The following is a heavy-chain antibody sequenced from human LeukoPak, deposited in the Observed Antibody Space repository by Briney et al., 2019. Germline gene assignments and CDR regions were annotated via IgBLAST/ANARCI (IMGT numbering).Heavy chain of an antibody. Sequence: PGGSLRLSCAASGFSFSSNWMHWVRQAPGKGLVWVSRVDSDGSGTSYADSVKGRFTISRDNAKNTLYLQMNSLRAEDTAVYYCATSLGPLTDYWGQGTLVTVSS. J-gene: IGHJ4*02. D-gene: IGHD7-27*01. CDR3: ATSLGPLTDY. CDR1: GFSFSSNW. CDR2: VDSDGSGT. V-gene: IGHV3-74*01.